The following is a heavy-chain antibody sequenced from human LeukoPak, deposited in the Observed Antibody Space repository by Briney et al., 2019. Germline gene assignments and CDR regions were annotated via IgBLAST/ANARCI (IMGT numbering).Heavy chain of an antibody. CDR2: IYYSGST. J-gene: IGHJ4*02. V-gene: IGHV4-31*03. D-gene: IGHD3-22*01. Sequence: PSQTLSLTCTVSGGSISSGGYYWSWIRQHPGKGLEWIGYIYYSGSTYYNPSLKSRVTISVDTSKNQFSLKLSSVTAADTAVYHCARSGSKRYYFDYWGQGTLVTVSS. CDR3: ARSGSKRYYFDY. CDR1: GGSISSGGYY.